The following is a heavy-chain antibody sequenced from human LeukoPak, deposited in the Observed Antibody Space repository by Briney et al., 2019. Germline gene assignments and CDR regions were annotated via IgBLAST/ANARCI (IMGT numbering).Heavy chain of an antibody. Sequence: SETLSLTCGVFGGSVTSTNWWTWVRQPPGKSLEWIGEVHLDGRTNYNPSLKSRLTMSVDLSENHVSLKLTSVTAADTAVYYCAREGGFYRPLDYSGQGTLVTVSS. CDR1: GGSVTSTNW. J-gene: IGHJ4*02. D-gene: IGHD3-3*01. CDR2: VHLDGRT. V-gene: IGHV4-4*02. CDR3: AREGGFYRPLDY.